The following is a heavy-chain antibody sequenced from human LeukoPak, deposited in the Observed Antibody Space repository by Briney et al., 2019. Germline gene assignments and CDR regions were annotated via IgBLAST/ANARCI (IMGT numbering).Heavy chain of an antibody. V-gene: IGHV4-34*01. J-gene: IGHJ4*02. D-gene: IGHD3-3*01. CDR3: ARVRVDGIYYDFWSGYYPRVFDY. CDR2: INHSGST. Sequence: SETLSLTCAVYGGSFSGYYWSWIRQPPGKGLEWIREINHSGSTNYNPSLKSRVTISVDTSKNQFSLKLSSVTAADTAVYYCARVRVDGIYYDFWSGYYPRVFDYWGQGTLVTVSS. CDR1: GGSFSGYY.